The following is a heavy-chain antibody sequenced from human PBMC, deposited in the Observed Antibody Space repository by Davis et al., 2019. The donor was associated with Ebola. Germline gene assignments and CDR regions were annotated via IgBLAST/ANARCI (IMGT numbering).Heavy chain of an antibody. D-gene: IGHD5-24*01. CDR1: GGSISSYY. J-gene: IGHJ4*02. Sequence: PSETLSLTCTVSGGSISSYYWSWIRQPPGKGLEWIGYIYYSGSTNYNPSLKSRVTISVDTSKNQFSLKLSSVTAADTAVYYCARLRRDGYNPWGQGTLVTVSS. CDR2: IYYSGST. V-gene: IGHV4-59*08. CDR3: ARLRRDGYNP.